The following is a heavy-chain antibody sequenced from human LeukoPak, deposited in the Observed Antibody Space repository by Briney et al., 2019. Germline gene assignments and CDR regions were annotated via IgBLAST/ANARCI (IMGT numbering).Heavy chain of an antibody. V-gene: IGHV3-30*01. CDR3: ARGTGYCSSTSCYTVDY. D-gene: IGHD2-2*02. CDR2: ISYDGSNK. Sequence: PGGSLRLSCAASGFTFSSYAMHWVRQAPGKGLEGVAVISYDGSNKYYAASVKGRFTISRDNSKNTLYLQMNSLRAEDTAVYYCARGTGYCSSTSCYTVDYWGQGTLVTVSS. J-gene: IGHJ4*02. CDR1: GFTFSSYA.